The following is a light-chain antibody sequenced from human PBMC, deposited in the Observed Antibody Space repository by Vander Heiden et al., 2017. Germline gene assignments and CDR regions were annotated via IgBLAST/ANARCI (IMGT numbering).Light chain of an antibody. J-gene: IGKJ1*01. CDR2: KVS. CDR1: QSLVYSDGNTY. V-gene: IGKV2-30*01. Sequence: DVVMTQSPLSLPVTLGQPASISCRSSQSLVYSDGNTYLSWFQQRPGQSPRRLIHKVSNRDSGVPERFSGSASGTDCTLKISRVEAEDVGVYYCMQGTHWPWTFGQGTKVEIK. CDR3: MQGTHWPWT.